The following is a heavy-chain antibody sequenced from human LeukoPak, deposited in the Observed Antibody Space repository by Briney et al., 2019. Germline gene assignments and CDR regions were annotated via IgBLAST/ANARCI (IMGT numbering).Heavy chain of an antibody. CDR3: ARGVVFSSY. CDR2: INHSGST. Sequence: SETLSLTCAVYGGSFSGYYRSWIRQPPGKGLEWIGEINHSGSTNYNPSLKSRVTISVDTSKNQFSLKLSSVTAADTAVYYCARGVVFSSYWGQVTLVTVSS. J-gene: IGHJ4*02. D-gene: IGHD6-6*01. CDR1: GGSFSGYY. V-gene: IGHV4-34*01.